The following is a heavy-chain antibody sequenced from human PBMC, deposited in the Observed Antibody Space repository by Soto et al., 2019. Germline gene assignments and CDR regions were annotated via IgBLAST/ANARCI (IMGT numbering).Heavy chain of an antibody. CDR1: GFTFSSYA. J-gene: IGHJ4*02. D-gene: IGHD6-6*01. CDR2: ISGSGGST. Sequence: GGSLRLSCAASGFTFSSYAMSWVRQAPGKGLEWVSAISGSGGSTYYADSVKGRFTISRDNSKNTLYLQMNSLRAEDPAVYYCAASRYSSSSGQIDYWGQGTLVTVSS. V-gene: IGHV3-23*01. CDR3: AASRYSSSSGQIDY.